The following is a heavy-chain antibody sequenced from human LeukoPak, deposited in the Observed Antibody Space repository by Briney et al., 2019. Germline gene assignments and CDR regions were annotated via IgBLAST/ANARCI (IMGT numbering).Heavy chain of an antibody. CDR3: AKEALGHSYAED. CDR2: ISDSGGRT. CDR1: GFTFSSYG. J-gene: IGHJ4*02. V-gene: IGHV3-23*01. Sequence: GGSLRLSCAASGFTFSSYGMRWVRQAPGQGLEWVSAISDSGGRTYYADSVRGRFTISRDNSKKMVYLQMNSLRAEDTAVYYCAKEALGHSYAEDWGQGTLIIVSS. D-gene: IGHD3-16*01.